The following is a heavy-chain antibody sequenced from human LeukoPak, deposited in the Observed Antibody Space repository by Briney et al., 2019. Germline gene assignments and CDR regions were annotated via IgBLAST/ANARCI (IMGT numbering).Heavy chain of an antibody. Sequence: ASVMVSCKASGYTFTSYDMHWVRQAPGQGLEWMGIINPSGDSTSYAQKFQGRVTMTRDTSTSTVYMEPSSLRSEDTAVYYCASVLYCGADCYSGRYFFDYWGQGTLVTVSS. J-gene: IGHJ4*02. CDR2: INPSGDST. D-gene: IGHD2-21*02. CDR1: GYTFTSYD. CDR3: ASVLYCGADCYSGRYFFDY. V-gene: IGHV1-46*01.